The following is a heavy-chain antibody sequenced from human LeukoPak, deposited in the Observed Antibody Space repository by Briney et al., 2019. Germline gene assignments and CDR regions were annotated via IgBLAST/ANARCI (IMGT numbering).Heavy chain of an antibody. CDR1: GGAFSSYA. D-gene: IGHD3-3*01. CDR3: ARGDYDFWSGTPNWFDP. Sequence: SVKVSCKASGGAFSSYAISWVRQAPGQGLEWMGGIIPIFGTANYAQKFQGRVTITADESTSTAYMELSSLRSEDTVVYYCARGDYDFWSGTPNWFDPWGQGTLVTVSS. CDR2: IIPIFGTA. J-gene: IGHJ5*02. V-gene: IGHV1-69*13.